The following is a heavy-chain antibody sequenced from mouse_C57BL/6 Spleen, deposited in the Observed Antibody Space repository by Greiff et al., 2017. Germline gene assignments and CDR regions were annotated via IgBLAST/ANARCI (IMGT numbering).Heavy chain of an antibody. CDR1: GYTFTSYW. Sequence: QVQLQQPGAELVKPGASVKLSCKASGYTFTSYWMHWVKQRPGQGLAWIGMIHPNSGSTNYNEKFKSKDTLTVDKSSSTAYMQLSSLTSEDSAVYDCARRGDGYYGYAMDYWGQGTSVTVSS. J-gene: IGHJ4*01. V-gene: IGHV1-64*01. D-gene: IGHD2-3*01. CDR3: ARRGDGYYGYAMDY. CDR2: IHPNSGST.